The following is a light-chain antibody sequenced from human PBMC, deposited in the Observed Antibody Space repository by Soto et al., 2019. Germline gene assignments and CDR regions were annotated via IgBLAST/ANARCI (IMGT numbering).Light chain of an antibody. CDR2: GAS. CDR3: QQYGSSPIT. Sequence: DIVFTQSPGTLSLSPGERATLSCRASQSVSSSYLAWYQQKPGQAPRLVIYGASSRATGIPDRFSGTVSGTDGTLTISRLEKEDGAVYYCQQYGSSPITFGQGTRLEI. CDR1: QSVSSSY. V-gene: IGKV3-20*01. J-gene: IGKJ5*01.